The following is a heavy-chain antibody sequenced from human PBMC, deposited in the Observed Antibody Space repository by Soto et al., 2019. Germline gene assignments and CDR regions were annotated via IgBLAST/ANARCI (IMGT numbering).Heavy chain of an antibody. Sequence: PGWSLILSCAVVGYTFRNHWMHWVRQAPGKGLEWVSRMNSDGSIINYKDSVKGRFTVSRDNAKNTLYLQMNSLRVEDTAVYYCATAEVDYWG. V-gene: IGHV3-74*01. CDR1: GYTFRNHW. CDR2: MNSDGSII. J-gene: IGHJ4*01. CDR3: ATAEVDY.